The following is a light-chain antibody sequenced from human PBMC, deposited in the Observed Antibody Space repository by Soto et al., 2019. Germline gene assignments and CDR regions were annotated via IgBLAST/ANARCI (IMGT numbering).Light chain of an antibody. J-gene: IGKJ1*01. V-gene: IGKV3-15*01. CDR3: QQYNNWWT. CDR2: GAS. Sequence: EIVIAQSPGTLSFSPVERATPSFRASQSVSSNLAWYQQKPGQAPRLLIYGASTRATGIPARFSGSGSGTEFTLTISSLQPEDFAVYYCQQYNNWWTFGQGTKVDI. CDR1: QSVSSN.